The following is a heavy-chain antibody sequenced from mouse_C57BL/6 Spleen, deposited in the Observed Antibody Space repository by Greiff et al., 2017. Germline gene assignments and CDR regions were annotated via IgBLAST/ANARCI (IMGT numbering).Heavy chain of an antibody. D-gene: IGHD1-1*01. CDR3: ARKSSFPYWYFDV. CDR1: GYTFTSYW. V-gene: IGHV1-50*01. J-gene: IGHJ1*03. Sequence: VQLQQPGAELVKPGASVKLSCKASGYTFTSYWMQWVKQRPGQGLEWIGEIDPSDSYTNYNQKFKGKATLTVETSSSTAYMQLSSLTSEDSAVYYCARKSSFPYWYFDVWGTGTTVTVSS. CDR2: IDPSDSYT.